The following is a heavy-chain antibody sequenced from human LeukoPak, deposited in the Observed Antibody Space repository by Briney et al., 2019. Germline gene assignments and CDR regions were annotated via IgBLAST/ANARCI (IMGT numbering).Heavy chain of an antibody. D-gene: IGHD5-24*01. V-gene: IGHV3-7*03. CDR2: IKEDGTET. Sequence: RGSLRLSCAASGFMFSSNWMSWVRLAPGKGLEWVANIKEDGTETYYVDSVKGRFTISRDNAKNSLYLQMNSLRVEDTAVYYCAKEGRSLQTYWGQGTLVTVSS. J-gene: IGHJ4*02. CDR1: GFMFSSNW. CDR3: AKEGRSLQTY.